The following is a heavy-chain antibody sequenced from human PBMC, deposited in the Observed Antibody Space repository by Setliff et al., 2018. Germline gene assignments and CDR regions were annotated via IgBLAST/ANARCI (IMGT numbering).Heavy chain of an antibody. CDR2: LYTSGTT. V-gene: IGHV4-4*07. CDR3: ARGRLLYVGDSHYFDH. J-gene: IGHJ4*02. Sequence: SETLSLTCTVSGGSISSHYWTWIRQPAGKGLEWIGRLYTSGTTNYSPSLKSRVTISADTSKNQFSLQLSSVTATDTAVYYCARGRLLYVGDSHYFDHWGQGTLVTVSS. CDR1: GGSISSHY. D-gene: IGHD4-17*01.